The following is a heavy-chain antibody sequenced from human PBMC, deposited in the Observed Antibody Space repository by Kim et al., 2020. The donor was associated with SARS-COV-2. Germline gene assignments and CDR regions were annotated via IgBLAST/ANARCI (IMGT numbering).Heavy chain of an antibody. CDR1: GFTFSSYA. J-gene: IGHJ6*02. V-gene: IGHV3-23*03. CDR2: IYSGGSST. D-gene: IGHD3-22*01. Sequence: GGSLRLSCAASGFTFSSYAMSWVRQAPGKGLEWVSVIYSGGSSTYYADSVKGRFTISRDNSKNTLYLQMNSLRAEDTAVYYCAKRGGSSGYYYHYYYGMDVWGQGTTVTVSS. CDR3: AKRGGSSGYYYHYYYGMDV.